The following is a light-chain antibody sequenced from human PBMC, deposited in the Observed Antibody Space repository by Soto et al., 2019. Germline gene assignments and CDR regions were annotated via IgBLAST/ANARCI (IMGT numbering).Light chain of an antibody. J-gene: IGKJ1*01. CDR2: DAS. CDR3: QQFGT. CDR1: QSISSW. Sequence: DIQMTQSPSTLSASVGDRVTITCRASQSISSWLAWYQQKPGKAPKLLIYDASSLESGVPSRFSGSGSGTEFTLTINSLQPDDFATYYCQQFGTFGQGTKVDI. V-gene: IGKV1-5*01.